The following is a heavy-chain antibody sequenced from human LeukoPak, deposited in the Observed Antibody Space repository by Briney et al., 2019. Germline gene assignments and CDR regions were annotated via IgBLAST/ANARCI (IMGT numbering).Heavy chain of an antibody. D-gene: IGHD3-9*01. J-gene: IGHJ3*02. CDR1: GGSISSYY. CDR3: ARVGDILTGYYHYAFDI. V-gene: IGHV4-59*12. CDR2: IYYSGST. Sequence: SETLSLTCTVSGGSISSYYWSWIRQPPGKGLEWIGYIYYSGSTNYNPSLKSRVTISVDTSKNQFSLKLSSVTAADTAVYYCARVGDILTGYYHYAFDIWGQGTMVTVSS.